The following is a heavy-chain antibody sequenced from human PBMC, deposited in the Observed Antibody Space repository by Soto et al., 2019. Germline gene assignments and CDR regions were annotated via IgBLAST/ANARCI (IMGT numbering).Heavy chain of an antibody. CDR3: ASPGDSTNAGCHYYFDY. J-gene: IGHJ4*02. D-gene: IGHD2-8*01. Sequence: GSLSLSCAASGFTFSSYAMHWGRQAPGKGLEWVAVISYDGSNKYYADSVKGRFTISRDNSKNTLYLQMNSLRAEDTAVYYCASPGDSTNAGCHYYFDYWGQVPLVTFSS. V-gene: IGHV3-30-3*01. CDR2: ISYDGSNK. CDR1: GFTFSSYA.